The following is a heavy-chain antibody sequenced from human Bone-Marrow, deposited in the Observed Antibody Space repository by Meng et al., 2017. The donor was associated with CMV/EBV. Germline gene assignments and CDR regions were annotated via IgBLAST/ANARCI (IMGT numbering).Heavy chain of an antibody. CDR1: NGSFSNYY. Sequence: GSLRLSCAVYNGSFSNYYWSWIRQPPGQGLEWIGEIHHSGSANYNPSLKSRVTISVDTSKNQFSLKLSSVAAADTAVYYCARASGGSGYSPPFDPWGQGTLVTVSS. J-gene: IGHJ5*02. D-gene: IGHD3-3*01. CDR2: IHHSGSA. V-gene: IGHV4-34*01. CDR3: ARASGGSGYSPPFDP.